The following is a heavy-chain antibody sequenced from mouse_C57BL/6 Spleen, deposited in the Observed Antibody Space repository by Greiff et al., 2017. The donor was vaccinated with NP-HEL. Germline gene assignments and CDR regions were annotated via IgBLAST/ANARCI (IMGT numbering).Heavy chain of an antibody. CDR3: ARYYGSSYDWYVDV. Sequence: QVQLKESGPELVKPGASVKISCKASGYAFSSSWMNWVKQRPGKGLEWIGRIYPGDGDTNYNGKFKGKATLTADKSSSTAYMQLSSLTSEDSAVYCCARYYGSSYDWYVDVWGTGTTVTVSS. CDR2: IYPGDGDT. J-gene: IGHJ1*03. D-gene: IGHD1-1*01. V-gene: IGHV1-82*01. CDR1: GYAFSSSW.